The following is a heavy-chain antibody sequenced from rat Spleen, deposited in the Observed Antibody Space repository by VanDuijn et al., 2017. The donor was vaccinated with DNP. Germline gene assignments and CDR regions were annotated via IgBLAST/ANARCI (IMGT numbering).Heavy chain of an antibody. CDR3: ARHLDYSSYVYYLDY. Sequence: EVQLVESGGGLVQPGGSLRLSCVASGFTFNNYWMTWIRQAPGKGLEWISSISTGGGNTYYRDSVKGRFTISRDNAKSTLFLQIDSLRSEDTASYYCARHLDYSSYVYYLDYWGQGVLVTVSS. CDR2: ISTGGGNT. J-gene: IGHJ2*01. V-gene: IGHV5-31*01. D-gene: IGHD1-2*01. CDR1: GFTFNNYW.